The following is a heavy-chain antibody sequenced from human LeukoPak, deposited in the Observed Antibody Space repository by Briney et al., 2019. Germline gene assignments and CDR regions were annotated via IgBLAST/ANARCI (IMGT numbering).Heavy chain of an antibody. V-gene: IGHV1-18*01. Sequence: ASVEVSCKASGGTFSSYAISWVRQAPGQGLEWMGWISAYNGNTNYAQKLQGRVTMTTDTSTSTAYMELRSLRSDDAAVYYCARDRGITMVRGRGFDPWGQGTLVTVSS. CDR2: ISAYNGNT. J-gene: IGHJ5*02. CDR3: ARDRGITMVRGRGFDP. D-gene: IGHD3-10*01. CDR1: GGTFSSYA.